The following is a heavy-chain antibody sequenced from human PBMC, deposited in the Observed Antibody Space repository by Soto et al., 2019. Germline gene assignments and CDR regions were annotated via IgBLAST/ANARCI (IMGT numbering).Heavy chain of an antibody. Sequence: QLQLQESGPGLVKPSETLSLTCTVSGGSISSSSYYWGWIRQPPGKGLEWIGGIYYSGSTYYNPSLKSRVTISVDTSKNQFSLKLSSVTAADTAVYYCASLFGVVIFSGGVVDHQHWYFDLWGRGTLVTVSS. CDR1: GGSISSSSYY. J-gene: IGHJ2*01. CDR2: IYYSGST. D-gene: IGHD3-3*01. CDR3: ASLFGVVIFSGGVVDHQHWYFDL. V-gene: IGHV4-39*01.